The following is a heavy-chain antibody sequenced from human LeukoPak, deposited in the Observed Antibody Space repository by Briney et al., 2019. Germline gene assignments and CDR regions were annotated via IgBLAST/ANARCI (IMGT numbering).Heavy chain of an antibody. CDR1: GYTFTDYA. J-gene: IGHJ4*02. V-gene: IGHV1-3*01. Sequence: ASVKVSCKASGYTFTDYAMHWVRQAPGQRLEWTGWINAGNANTKYSQKFQGRVTITRDTSASTAYMELSGLTSEDTAVYYCARENYCGSTSCRSGSDYWGQGTLVTVSS. CDR2: INAGNANT. D-gene: IGHD2-2*01. CDR3: ARENYCGSTSCRSGSDY.